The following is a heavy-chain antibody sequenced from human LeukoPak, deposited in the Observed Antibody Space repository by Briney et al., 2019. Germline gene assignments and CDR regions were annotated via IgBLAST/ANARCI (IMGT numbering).Heavy chain of an antibody. CDR3: ARDYYGSGTFDL. CDR1: GFTFSRYS. J-gene: IGHJ2*01. V-gene: IGHV3-7*03. Sequence: GGSLRLSCTDSGFTFSRYSMSWVRQAPGKGLEWVANINQDGSEKYSVDSVKGRFTISRDNSKNTLYLQMNSLRVEDTAVYYCARDYYGSGTFDLWGRGTLVTVSS. CDR2: INQDGSEK. D-gene: IGHD3-10*01.